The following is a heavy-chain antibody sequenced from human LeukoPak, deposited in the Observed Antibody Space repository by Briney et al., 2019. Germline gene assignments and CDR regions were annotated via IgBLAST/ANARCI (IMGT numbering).Heavy chain of an antibody. D-gene: IGHD6-13*01. Sequence: SETLSLTCAVFGGSFSGYYWSWVRQPPGEGLEWIGEINHSGSTNCNPSLKSRLTISVDTSKNQFSLKLSSVTAADTAVYYCARVGAAGSYYYYYYMDVWGKGTTVTVSS. CDR3: ARVGAAGSYYYYYYMDV. CDR1: GGSFSGYY. CDR2: INHSGST. J-gene: IGHJ6*03. V-gene: IGHV4-34*01.